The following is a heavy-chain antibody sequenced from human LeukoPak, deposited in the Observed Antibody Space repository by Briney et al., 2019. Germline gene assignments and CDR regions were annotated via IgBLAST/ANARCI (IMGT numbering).Heavy chain of an antibody. V-gene: IGHV3-23*01. CDR2: ISGSGSST. CDR3: AKEGVWGSSDY. D-gene: IGHD3-16*01. Sequence: PGGSLRLSCAASGFTFSRYAMSWVRQAPGKGLAWVSAISGSGSSTYYADSVKGRFTISRDNSKNTLFLQMNSLRAEDTAVYYCAKEGVWGSSDYWGQGTLVTVSS. J-gene: IGHJ4*02. CDR1: GFTFSRYA.